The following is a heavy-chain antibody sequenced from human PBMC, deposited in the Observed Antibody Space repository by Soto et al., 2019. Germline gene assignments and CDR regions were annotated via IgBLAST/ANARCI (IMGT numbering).Heavy chain of an antibody. D-gene: IGHD6-6*01. Sequence: SQTLSLTCAISGDSVSSNSAAWNWIRQSPSRGLEWLGRTYYRSKWYNDYAVSVKSRITINPDTSKNQFSLQLNSVTPEDTAVYYCARDQQLVLPLYDYYYGMDVWGQGTTVTVSS. V-gene: IGHV6-1*01. CDR1: GDSVSSNSAA. CDR2: TYYRSKWYN. CDR3: ARDQQLVLPLYDYYYGMDV. J-gene: IGHJ6*02.